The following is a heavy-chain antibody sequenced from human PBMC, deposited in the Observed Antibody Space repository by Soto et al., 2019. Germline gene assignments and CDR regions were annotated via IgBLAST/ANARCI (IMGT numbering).Heavy chain of an antibody. CDR1: GGSISTHY. J-gene: IGHJ5*02. D-gene: IGHD1-26*01. Sequence: VQLQESGPGLLRPSETLSLTCSVSGGSISTHYWSWFRQSAGKALEWIGHISTTGGTNYNPSLTSRVPMSVDTAGKAFSLQLGSVTAADSAVYYGARVWYSKTGGLDPWGQGVLVTVSS. CDR2: ISTTGGT. CDR3: ARVWYSKTGGLDP. V-gene: IGHV4-4*07.